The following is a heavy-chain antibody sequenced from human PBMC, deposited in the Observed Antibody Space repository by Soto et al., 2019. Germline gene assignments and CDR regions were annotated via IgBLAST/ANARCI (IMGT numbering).Heavy chain of an antibody. V-gene: IGHV4-39*01. Sequence: PSETLALTCTVSGGSISGSSYYWGWIRQPPGKGLEWIGSIYYSGSSYYNPSLKSRVTISVDTSKNQFSLKLSSVTAADTAVYYCARQDFDSSPYYFDYWGQGTLVTVSA. CDR2: IYYSGSS. CDR3: ARQDFDSSPYYFDY. D-gene: IGHD6-6*01. CDR1: GGSISGSSYY. J-gene: IGHJ4*02.